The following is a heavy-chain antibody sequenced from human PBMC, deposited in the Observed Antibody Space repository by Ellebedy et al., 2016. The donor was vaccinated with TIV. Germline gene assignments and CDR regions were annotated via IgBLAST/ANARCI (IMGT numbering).Heavy chain of an antibody. Sequence: SGPTLVXPTQTLTLTCTVSGLSVTTRGVGVGWIRQPPGKALEWLAVIYWDDDKRYSPSLKSRLTMTKDTSKNQIILTMTNMDPVDTGTYYCGGVQHYDFAFEYWGQGALVSVSS. J-gene: IGHJ4*02. CDR1: GLSVTTRGVG. CDR3: GGVQHYDFAFEY. D-gene: IGHD3-3*01. V-gene: IGHV2-5*02. CDR2: IYWDDDK.